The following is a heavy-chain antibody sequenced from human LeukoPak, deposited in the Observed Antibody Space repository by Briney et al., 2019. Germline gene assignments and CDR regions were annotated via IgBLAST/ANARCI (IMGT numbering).Heavy chain of an antibody. D-gene: IGHD6-19*01. Sequence: GSLRLSCSASGFTFSTYSLKWVRQAPGKGLEWVPSICSSSSYKYYADSVKGRFTISRDNSKNTLYLQMNSLRADDTAVYYCAKDRIAVAGIGSDFDYWGQGTLVSVSS. J-gene: IGHJ4*02. CDR2: ICSSSSYK. CDR3: AKDRIAVAGIGSDFDY. CDR1: GFTFSTYS. V-gene: IGHV3-21*04.